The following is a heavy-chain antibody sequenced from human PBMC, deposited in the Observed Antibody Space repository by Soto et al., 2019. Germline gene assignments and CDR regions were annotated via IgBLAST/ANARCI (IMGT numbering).Heavy chain of an antibody. CDR3: ARDHARPGSIDY. J-gene: IGHJ4*02. Sequence: GGSLRLSCAASGFTFSSYAMSWVRQAPGKGLEWVSAISGSGGSTYYADSVKGRFTISRDNAKNSLYLQMNSLRAEDTAVYYCARDHARPGSIDYWGQGTLVTVSS. CDR1: GFTFSSYA. CDR2: ISGSGGST. V-gene: IGHV3-23*01. D-gene: IGHD2-15*01.